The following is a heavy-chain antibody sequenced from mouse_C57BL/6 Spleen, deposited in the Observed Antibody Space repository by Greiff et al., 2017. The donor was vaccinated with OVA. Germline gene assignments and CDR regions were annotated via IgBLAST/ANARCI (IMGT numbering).Heavy chain of an antibody. Sequence: LVESGAELVKPGASVKISCKASGYAFSSYWMNWVKQRPGKGLEWIGQIYPGDGDTNYNGKFKGKATLTADKSSSTAYMQLSSLTSEDSAVYFCAQLPRDAMDYWGQGTSVTVSS. V-gene: IGHV1-80*01. D-gene: IGHD2-1*01. CDR3: AQLPRDAMDY. CDR1: GYAFSSYW. J-gene: IGHJ4*01. CDR2: IYPGDGDT.